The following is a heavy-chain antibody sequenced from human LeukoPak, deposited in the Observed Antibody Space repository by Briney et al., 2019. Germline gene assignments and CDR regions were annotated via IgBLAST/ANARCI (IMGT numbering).Heavy chain of an antibody. D-gene: IGHD6-19*01. CDR1: GGSISSYY. Sequence: SETLSLTCTFSGGSISSYYWSWIRQPPAKGLEWIGYIYYSGSTNYNPSLKSRVTISVDTSKNQFSLKLSSVTAADTAVHYCARLGEQWLASFDYWGQGTLVTVSS. V-gene: IGHV4-59*01. CDR3: ARLGEQWLASFDY. CDR2: IYYSGST. J-gene: IGHJ4*02.